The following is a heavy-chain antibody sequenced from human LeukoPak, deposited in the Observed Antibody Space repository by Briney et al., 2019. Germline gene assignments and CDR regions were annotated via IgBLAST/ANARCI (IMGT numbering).Heavy chain of an antibody. J-gene: IGHJ4*02. CDR2: ISYGGSNK. CDR3: ARPGITNTDY. D-gene: IGHD1-14*01. Sequence: GGSLRLSCAASGFTFSSYAMHWVRQAPGKGLEWVAVISYGGSNKYYADSVKGRFTISRDNSKNTLYLQMNSLRAEDTAVYYCARPGITNTDYWGQGTLVTVSS. V-gene: IGHV3-30*01. CDR1: GFTFSSYA.